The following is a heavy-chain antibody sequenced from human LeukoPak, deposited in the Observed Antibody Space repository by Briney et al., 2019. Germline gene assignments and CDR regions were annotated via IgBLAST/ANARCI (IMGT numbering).Heavy chain of an antibody. D-gene: IGHD3-22*01. CDR3: AKDQTSDSSGYYFG. V-gene: IGHV3-23*01. J-gene: IGHJ4*02. CDR1: GFTFSSYA. CDR2: ISGSGGST. Sequence: GSLRLSCAASGFTFSSYAMSWVRQAPGKGLEWVSAISGSGGSTYYADSVKGRFTISRDNSKNTLYLQMNSLRAEDTAVYYCAKDQTSDSSGYYFGGGQGTLVTVSS.